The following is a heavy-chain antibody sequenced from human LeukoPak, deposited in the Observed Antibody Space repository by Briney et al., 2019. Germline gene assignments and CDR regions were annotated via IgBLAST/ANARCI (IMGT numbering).Heavy chain of an antibody. CDR2: ISGHASST. D-gene: IGHD3-22*01. CDR1: GFSFSNYW. CDR3: ARGISYYERSGNHGYFDY. J-gene: IGHJ4*02. Sequence: PGGSLRLSCAVSGFSFSNYWMHWVRQVPGKGLVWVPRISGHASSTSYADSVKGRFTISRDNAKNTLYLQMDSLSAEDTAVYYCARGISYYERSGNHGYFDYWGQGTLVPVSS. V-gene: IGHV3-74*01.